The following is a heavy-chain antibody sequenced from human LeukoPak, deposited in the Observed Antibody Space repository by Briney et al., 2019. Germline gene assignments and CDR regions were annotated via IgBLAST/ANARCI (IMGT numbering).Heavy chain of an antibody. V-gene: IGHV1-2*02. CDR3: ARGLGPGYCSGGPCYPNLYFDY. Sequence: ASVSVSFSSSVYTFTDYYMHRVRQAPGQGLEWVGWIDPYSGGTKYAPKFEGRVTTTRDTYINTAYMELSSMRSDDTAVYYCARGLGPGYCSGGPCYPNLYFDYWGQGTLVTVSS. CDR1: VYTFTDYY. J-gene: IGHJ4*02. CDR2: IDPYSGGT. D-gene: IGHD2-15*01.